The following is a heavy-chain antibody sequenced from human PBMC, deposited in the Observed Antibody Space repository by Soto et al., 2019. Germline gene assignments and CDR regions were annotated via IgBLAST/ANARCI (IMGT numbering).Heavy chain of an antibody. CDR1: GFTFSSYS. CDR2: ISSSSSTI. J-gene: IGHJ6*03. V-gene: IGHV3-48*01. CDR3: ARRAWNPLDYYYYMDV. Sequence: GGSLRLSCAASGFTFSSYSMNWVRQAPGKGLEWVSYISSSSSTIYYADSVKGRFTISRDNAKNSLYLQMNSLRAEDTAVYYCARRAWNPLDYYYYMDVWGKGTTVTVSS. D-gene: IGHD1-1*01.